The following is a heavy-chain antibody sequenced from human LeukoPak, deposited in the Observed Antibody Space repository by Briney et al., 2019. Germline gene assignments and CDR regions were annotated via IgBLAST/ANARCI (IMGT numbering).Heavy chain of an antibody. Sequence: GGSLRLSCAASGFTFSSYSMNWVRQAPGKGLEWVASISSSASSIYYADSLKGRFTISRDNSKNTLYLQMNSLRAEDTAVYCCARGSRAGAPNSYFDYWGQGTLVTVSS. J-gene: IGHJ4*02. CDR3: ARGSRAGAPNSYFDY. CDR1: GFTFSSYS. CDR2: ISSSASSI. D-gene: IGHD1-26*01. V-gene: IGHV3-21*04.